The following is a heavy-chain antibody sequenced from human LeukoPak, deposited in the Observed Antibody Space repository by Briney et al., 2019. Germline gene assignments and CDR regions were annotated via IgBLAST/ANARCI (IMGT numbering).Heavy chain of an antibody. CDR2: INPNSGGT. Sequence: ASVKVSCKASGYTFTGYYMHWVRQAPGQGLEWMGWINPNSGGTNYAQKFQGRVTMTRDTSTSTAYMELRSLTSDDTAVYYCARDPPTHYDFWSGYYKDQAFDIWGQGTMVTVSS. CDR1: GYTFTGYY. J-gene: IGHJ3*02. CDR3: ARDPPTHYDFWSGYYKDQAFDI. V-gene: IGHV1-2*02. D-gene: IGHD3-3*01.